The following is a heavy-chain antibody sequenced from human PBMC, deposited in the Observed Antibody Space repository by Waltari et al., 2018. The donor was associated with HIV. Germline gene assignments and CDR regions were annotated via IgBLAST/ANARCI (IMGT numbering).Heavy chain of an antibody. V-gene: IGHV3-48*03. CDR2: ISSSGSTI. CDR3: ARAFMIRGTGAFDI. D-gene: IGHD3-10*01. Sequence: EVQVVESGGGLVQPGGSLRVSCAASGITFSRSEMNWVRQAPGKGVELVSYISSSGSTIYFADSVKGRFTMSRDNAKNSLYLRMNSLRAEDTAVYYCARAFMIRGTGAFDIWGQGTMVTVSS. CDR1: GITFSRSE. J-gene: IGHJ3*02.